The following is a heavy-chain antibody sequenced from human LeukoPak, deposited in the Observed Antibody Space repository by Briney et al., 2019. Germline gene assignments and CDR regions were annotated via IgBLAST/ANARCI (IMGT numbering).Heavy chain of an antibody. V-gene: IGHV3-33*01. D-gene: IGHD5-12*01. CDR2: IWYDGSNK. Sequence: GGSLRLSCVASGFTFSNYGMHWVRQAPGKGLEWVAVIWYDGSNKYYIESVEGRFTISRDNPMNTVYLQMDSLRAEDTAVYYCARDFGDTGYDHGWFDPWGQGTLVTVSS. CDR3: ARDFGDTGYDHGWFDP. CDR1: GFTFSNYG. J-gene: IGHJ5*02.